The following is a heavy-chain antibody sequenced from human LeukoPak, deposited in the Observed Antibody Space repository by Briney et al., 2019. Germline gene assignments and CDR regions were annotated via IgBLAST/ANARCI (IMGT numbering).Heavy chain of an antibody. V-gene: IGHV4-59*08. Sequence: SETLSLTCTVSGGSISSYYWSWIRQPPGKGLEWIGYIYYSGSTNYNPSLKSRVTISVDTSKSQFSLKLSSVTAADTAVYYCARHLVGATMWWYFDLWGRGTLVTVSS. CDR2: IYYSGST. J-gene: IGHJ2*01. D-gene: IGHD1-26*01. CDR3: ARHLVGATMWWYFDL. CDR1: GGSISSYY.